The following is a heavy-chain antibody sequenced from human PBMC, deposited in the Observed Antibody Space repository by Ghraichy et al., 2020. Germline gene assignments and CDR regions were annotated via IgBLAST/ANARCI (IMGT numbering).Heavy chain of an antibody. Sequence: ESLNISCTVSGGSISSSSYYWGWIRQPPGKGLEWIGTIYYSGSTYYNPSLKSRVTISVDTSKNQFSLKLSSVTAADTAVYYCAISERLTYYYDSSGYYYSGGYFDYWGQGTLVTVSS. J-gene: IGHJ4*02. CDR3: AISERLTYYYDSSGYYYSGGYFDY. CDR2: IYYSGST. D-gene: IGHD3-22*01. CDR1: GGSISSSSYY. V-gene: IGHV4-39*01.